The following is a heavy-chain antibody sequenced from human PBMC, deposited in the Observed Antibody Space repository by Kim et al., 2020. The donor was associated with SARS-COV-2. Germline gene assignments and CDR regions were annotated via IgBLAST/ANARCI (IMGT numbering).Heavy chain of an antibody. Sequence: GGSLRLSCAASGFTFSNAWMSWVRQAPGKGLEWVGRIKSKTDGGTTDYAAPVKGRFTISRDDSKNTLYLQMNSLKTEDTAVYYCTTDLLGGGYSHYAFDIWGQGTMVTVSS. CDR1: GFTFSNAW. V-gene: IGHV3-15*01. J-gene: IGHJ3*02. CDR2: IKSKTDGGTT. D-gene: IGHD5-18*01. CDR3: TTDLLGGGYSHYAFDI.